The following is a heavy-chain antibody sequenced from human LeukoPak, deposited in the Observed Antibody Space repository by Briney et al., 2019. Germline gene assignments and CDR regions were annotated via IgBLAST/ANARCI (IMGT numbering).Heavy chain of an antibody. CDR2: INHSGST. CDR3: ARGFSGYSSSWSKAQPYYYYYMDV. D-gene: IGHD6-13*01. Sequence: TSETLSLTCAVYGGSFSGYYWSWIRQPPGKGLERIGEINHSGSTNYNPSLKSRVTISVDTSKNQFSLKLSSVTAADTAVYYCARGFSGYSSSWSKAQPYYYYYMDVWGKGTTVTVSS. J-gene: IGHJ6*03. CDR1: GGSFSGYY. V-gene: IGHV4-34*01.